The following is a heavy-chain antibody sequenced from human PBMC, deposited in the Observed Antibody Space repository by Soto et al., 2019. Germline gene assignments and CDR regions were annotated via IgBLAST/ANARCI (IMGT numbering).Heavy chain of an antibody. Sequence: GGSLRLSCAVSGFTFSSFGMNWVRQAPGKGLEWISYITSDRSTRYYADSVKGRFTISRDNAKNTLYLQMNSLRDEDTAVYYCAKRHTTVATPANYFDYWGQGTLVTVSS. CDR3: AKRHTTVATPANYFDY. V-gene: IGHV3-48*02. J-gene: IGHJ4*02. CDR2: ITSDRSTR. D-gene: IGHD1-1*01. CDR1: GFTFSSFG.